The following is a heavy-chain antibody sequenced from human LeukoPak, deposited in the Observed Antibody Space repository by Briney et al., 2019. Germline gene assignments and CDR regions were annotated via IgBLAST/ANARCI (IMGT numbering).Heavy chain of an antibody. CDR2: ISGSGGST. CDR3: ARDLIGSSWPNAFDI. D-gene: IGHD6-13*01. CDR1: GFTFSSYA. Sequence: GGSLRLSCAASGFTFSSYAMSWVRQAPGKGLEWVSAISGSGGSTYYADSVKGRFTISRDNSKNTLYLQMNSLRAEDTAVYYCARDLIGSSWPNAFDIWGQGTMVTVSS. V-gene: IGHV3-23*01. J-gene: IGHJ3*02.